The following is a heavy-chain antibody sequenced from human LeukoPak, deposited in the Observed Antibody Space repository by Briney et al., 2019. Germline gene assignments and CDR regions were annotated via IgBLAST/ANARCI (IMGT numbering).Heavy chain of an antibody. D-gene: IGHD6-19*01. CDR2: IYYSGST. CDR1: GGSISSYY. Sequence: SETLSLTCTVSGGSISSYYWSWIRQPPGKGLEWIGYIYYSGSTNYNPSLKSRVTISVDTSKNQFSLKLSSVTAADTAVYYCARGPGIAVAAFFDYWGQGTLVTVSS. J-gene: IGHJ4*02. V-gene: IGHV4-59*01. CDR3: ARGPGIAVAAFFDY.